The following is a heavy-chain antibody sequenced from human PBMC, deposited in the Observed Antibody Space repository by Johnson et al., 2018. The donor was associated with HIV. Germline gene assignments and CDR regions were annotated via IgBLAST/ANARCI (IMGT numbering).Heavy chain of an antibody. V-gene: IGHV3-13*01. CDR1: GFAFSSYD. D-gene: IGHD4-23*01. Sequence: VQLVESGGGLVQPGGSLRLFCAASGFAFSSYDMHWVRQATGKGLAWVSAIGTAGDTYYPDTVKGRFTISRENAKNSLFLKMNSLRAGDTAVYYCARAFLATDYGGMWAFDIWGQGTMVTVSS. J-gene: IGHJ3*02. CDR2: IGTAGDT. CDR3: ARAFLATDYGGMWAFDI.